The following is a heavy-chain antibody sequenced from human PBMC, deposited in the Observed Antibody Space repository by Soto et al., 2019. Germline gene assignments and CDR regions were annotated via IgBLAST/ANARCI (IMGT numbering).Heavy chain of an antibody. CDR1: GFTFSSYG. Sequence: QVQLVESGGGVVQPGRSLRLSCAASGFTFSSYGMHWVRQAPGKGLEWVAVIWYDGSNKYYADSVKGRFTISRDNSKNTLYLQMNSLRAEDTAVYYCARDRYYCSSTSCYFYYDYGMDVWGQGTTVTVSS. V-gene: IGHV3-33*01. J-gene: IGHJ6*02. CDR3: ARDRYYCSSTSCYFYYDYGMDV. D-gene: IGHD2-2*01. CDR2: IWYDGSNK.